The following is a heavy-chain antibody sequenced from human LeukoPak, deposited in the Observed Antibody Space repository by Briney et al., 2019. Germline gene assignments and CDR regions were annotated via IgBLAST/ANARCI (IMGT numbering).Heavy chain of an antibody. CDR3: ARSAYDFWSGYYPPDYYYYYYMDV. J-gene: IGHJ6*03. V-gene: IGHV7-4-1*02. CDR1: GYTFTSYA. CDR2: INTNTGNP. Sequence: ASVKVSCKASGYTFTSYAMNWVRQAPGQGLEWMGWINTNTGNPTYAQGFTGRFVFSLDTSVSTAYLQISSLKAEDTAVYYCARSAYDFWSGYYPPDYYYYYYMDVWGKGTTVTVSS. D-gene: IGHD3-3*01.